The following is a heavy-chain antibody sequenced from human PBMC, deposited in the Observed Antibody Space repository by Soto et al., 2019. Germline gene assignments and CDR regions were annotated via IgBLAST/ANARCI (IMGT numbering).Heavy chain of an antibody. Sequence: GGSLRLSCGASGFTFSTYSMNWVRQAPGKGLEWVSSISSSSGYIYYADSVKGRFTISRDDAKNSLSLQMNSLRAEDTAVYYCARVRSYSYGQGYGMDVWGQGTTVTVSS. CDR3: ARVRSYSYGQGYGMDV. CDR1: GFTFSTYS. CDR2: ISSSSGYI. D-gene: IGHD5-18*01. J-gene: IGHJ6*02. V-gene: IGHV3-21*01.